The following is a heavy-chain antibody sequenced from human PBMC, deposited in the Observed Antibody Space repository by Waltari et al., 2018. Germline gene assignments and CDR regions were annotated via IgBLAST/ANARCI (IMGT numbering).Heavy chain of an antibody. J-gene: IGHJ4*02. CDR2: ISYDGSNK. CDR1: GFTFSSYA. D-gene: IGHD6-6*01. V-gene: IGHV3-30-3*01. CDR3: AKYSSSSAGFDY. Sequence: QVQLVESGGGVVQPGRSLRLSCAASGFTFSSYAMHWVRQAPGKGLECVAVISYDGSNKYYADSVKGRFTISRDNSKNTLYLQMNSLRAEDTAVYYCAKYSSSSAGFDYWGQGTLVTVSS.